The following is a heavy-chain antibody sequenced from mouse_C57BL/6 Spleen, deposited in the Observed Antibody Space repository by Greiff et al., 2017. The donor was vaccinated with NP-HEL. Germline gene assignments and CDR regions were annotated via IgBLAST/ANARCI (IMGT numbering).Heavy chain of an antibody. V-gene: IGHV7-3*01. J-gene: IGHJ2*01. Sequence: DVMLVESGGGLVQPGGSLSLSCAASGFTFTDYYMSWVRQPPGQALEWLGFIRNKANGFTTEYSASVKGRFTISRDNSQSILYLQMNALRAEDSATYYGARKGGYFDYGGQGTTLTVSS. CDR3: ARKGGYFDY. CDR2: IRNKANGFTT. CDR1: GFTFTDYY.